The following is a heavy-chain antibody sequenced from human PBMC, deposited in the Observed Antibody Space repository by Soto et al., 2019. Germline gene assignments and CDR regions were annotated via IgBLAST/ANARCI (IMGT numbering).Heavy chain of an antibody. Sequence: EVQLLESGGGLVQPGGTLRLSCAASGFTFNSYDMSWVRQAPGKGLEWVSAISGSGVGTFYAESVKGRFTISRDNSKNTLYVQMNSLRVEDTAIYYCAKEDDAWTNGYFDLWGQGTMVTVSS. CDR1: GFTFNSYD. CDR3: AKEDDAWTNGYFDL. CDR2: ISGSGVGT. V-gene: IGHV3-23*01. J-gene: IGHJ3*01. D-gene: IGHD2-8*01.